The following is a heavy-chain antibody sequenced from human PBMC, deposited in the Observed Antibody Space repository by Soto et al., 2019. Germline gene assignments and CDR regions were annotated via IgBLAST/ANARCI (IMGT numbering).Heavy chain of an antibody. CDR3: ARVGGSFHGWFDP. V-gene: IGHV4-38-2*01. CDR2: IYHSGST. CDR1: GYSISSGYY. D-gene: IGHD1-26*01. Sequence: PSETLSLTCVVSGYSISSGYYLGWILQPPGKGLEWIGGIYHSGSTYYNPSLKSRVTISVDTSKNQFSLKVTSVTAADTAVYYCARVGGSFHGWFDPWGRGALVTVSS. J-gene: IGHJ5*02.